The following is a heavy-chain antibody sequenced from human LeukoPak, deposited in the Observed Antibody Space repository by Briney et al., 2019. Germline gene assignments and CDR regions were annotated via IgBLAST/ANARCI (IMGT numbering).Heavy chain of an antibody. CDR1: GFTFRNYG. CDR3: ATHRSGYYLDH. CDR2: ISYEGSNQ. Sequence: GASLRLSCAASGFTFRNYGVVWVRQAPGKGLEGGALISYEGSNQYYADSVEGRFTISRDNSKNTLYLQLNSLRAEDTAVYYCATHRSGYYLDHWGQGTLVTVSS. V-gene: IGHV3-30*03. D-gene: IGHD6-19*01. J-gene: IGHJ4*02.